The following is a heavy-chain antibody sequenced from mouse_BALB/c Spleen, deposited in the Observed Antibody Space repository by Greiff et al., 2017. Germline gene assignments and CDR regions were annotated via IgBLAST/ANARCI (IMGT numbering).Heavy chain of an antibody. CDR1: GFSLTGYG. D-gene: IGHD2-2*01. CDR2: IWGDGST. J-gene: IGHJ1*01. V-gene: IGHV2-6-7*01. CDR3: ARAHYGFDWYFDV. Sequence: VQRVESGPGLVAPSQSLSITCTVSGFSLTGYGVNWVRQPPGKGLEWLGMIWGDGSTDYNSALKSRLSISKDNSKSQVFLKMNSLQTDDTARYYCARAHYGFDWYFDVWGAGTTVTVSS.